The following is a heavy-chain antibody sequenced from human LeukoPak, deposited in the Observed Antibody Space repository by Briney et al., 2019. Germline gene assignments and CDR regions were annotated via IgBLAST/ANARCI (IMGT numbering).Heavy chain of an antibody. D-gene: IGHD4-23*01. J-gene: IGHJ4*02. Sequence: PGGSLRLSCAASGFSFRNYWMHWVSQDPGKGREWVSRICSDGSCTSYADSVKGRFTMSRDNARNTLYLQVNSLRGEDTGVYYCARDPYGGRAVDYWGRGTLVTVSS. CDR1: GFSFRNYW. CDR2: ICSDGSCT. CDR3: ARDPYGGRAVDY. V-gene: IGHV3-74*01.